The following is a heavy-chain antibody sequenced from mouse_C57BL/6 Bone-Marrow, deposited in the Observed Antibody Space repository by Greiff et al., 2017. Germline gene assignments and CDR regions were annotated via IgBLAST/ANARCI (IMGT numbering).Heavy chain of an antibody. V-gene: IGHV1-7*01. CDR1: GYTFTSYW. CDR3: SRWFYAIDY. Sequence: LVESGAELAKPGASVKLSCKASGYTFTSYWMHWVKQRPGQGLEWIGYINPSSGYTKYNQKFKDKATLTADKSSSTAYMHLSSLTSEDSAVXYCSRWFYAIDYWGQGTSVTVSS. CDR2: INPSSGYT. J-gene: IGHJ4*01. D-gene: IGHD2-2*01.